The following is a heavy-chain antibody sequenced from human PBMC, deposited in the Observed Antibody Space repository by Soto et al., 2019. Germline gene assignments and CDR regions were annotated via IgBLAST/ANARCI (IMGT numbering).Heavy chain of an antibody. Sequence: SXKISCKASGGTXTSYAIRLVRQAPGQGLEWMGGIIPIFGTANYAQKFQGRVTITAYESTSKAYMELRRLRSEDTAVYYCARSRSYSSHFSWNYWGQGTLVTVSA. CDR2: IIPIFGTA. V-gene: IGHV1-69*13. CDR3: ARSRSYSSHFSWNY. D-gene: IGHD1-26*01. CDR1: GGTXTSYA. J-gene: IGHJ4*02.